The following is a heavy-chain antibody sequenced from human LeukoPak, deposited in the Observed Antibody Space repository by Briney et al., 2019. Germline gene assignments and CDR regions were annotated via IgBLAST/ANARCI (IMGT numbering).Heavy chain of an antibody. V-gene: IGHV1-8*01. J-gene: IGHJ6*03. CDR2: MNPNSGNT. CDR3: ARGESSSSTHDYYYYMDV. Sequence: ASVKVSCKASGYTFTSYDINWVRQATGQGLEWMGWMNPNSGNTGYAQKFQGRVTMTRNTSISTAYMELSSLRSEDTAVYYCARGESSSSTHDYYYYMDVWGKGTTVTVSS. CDR1: GYTFTSYD. D-gene: IGHD6-6*01.